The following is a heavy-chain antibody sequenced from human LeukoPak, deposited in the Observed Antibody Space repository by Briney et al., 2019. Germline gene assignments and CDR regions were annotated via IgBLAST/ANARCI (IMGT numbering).Heavy chain of an antibody. D-gene: IGHD3-10*01. CDR3: AGGMVREDSYYYYGMDV. CDR2: IYYSGST. Sequence: SETLSLTCTVSGGSISSYYWSWIRQPPGKGLEWIGYIYYSGSTNYNPSLKSRVTISVDTSKNQFSLKLSSVTAADTAVYYCAGGMVREDSYYYYGMDVWGKGTTVTVSS. V-gene: IGHV4-59*01. CDR1: GGSISSYY. J-gene: IGHJ6*04.